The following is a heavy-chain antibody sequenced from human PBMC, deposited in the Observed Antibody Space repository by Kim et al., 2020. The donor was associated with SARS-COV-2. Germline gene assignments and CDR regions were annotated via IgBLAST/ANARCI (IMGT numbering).Heavy chain of an antibody. J-gene: IGHJ3*02. CDR2: IRSKANSYAT. CDR3: TRVPGPTLAFWDTFDI. CDR1: GFTFSGSA. D-gene: IGHD1-1*01. Sequence: GGSLRLSCAASGFTFSGSAMHWVRQASEKGLEWVGRIRSKANSYATTYAASVKGRFTISRDDSKKKAYLQRNSLKTEDTAVYYCTRVPGPTLAFWDTFDIWGQGTMVTVSS. V-gene: IGHV3-73*01.